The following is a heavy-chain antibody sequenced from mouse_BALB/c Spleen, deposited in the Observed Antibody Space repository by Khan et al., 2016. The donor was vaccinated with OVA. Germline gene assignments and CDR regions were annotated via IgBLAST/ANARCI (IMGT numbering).Heavy chain of an antibody. CDR3: AIRGLYGSIAY. D-gene: IGHD1-1*02. V-gene: IGHV1-7*01. CDR2: IDPSTGYT. J-gene: IGHJ3*01. CDR1: GYTFTTYW. Sequence: QVQLKQSGAELAKPGDSVKMSCKASGYTFTTYWMHWVKRRPGQGLVWIGYIDPSTGYTEYNQKFKDKATLTTDKSSSTVYMQLSSLTSEDSAVYYCAIRGLYGSIAYWGQGTLVTVSA.